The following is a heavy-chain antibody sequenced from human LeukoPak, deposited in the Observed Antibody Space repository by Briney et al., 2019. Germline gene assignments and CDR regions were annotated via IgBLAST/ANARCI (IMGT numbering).Heavy chain of an antibody. D-gene: IGHD2-15*01. V-gene: IGHV1-2*06. Sequence: ASVKVSCKASGYTFTGYYMHWVRQAPGQGLEWMGRINPNSGGTNYAQKFQGRVTMTRDTSISTAYMELSRLRSDDTAVYYCARTGGYCSGGSCSSNWFDPWGQGTLVTVSS. CDR3: ARTGGYCSGGSCSSNWFDP. CDR2: INPNSGGT. CDR1: GYTFTGYY. J-gene: IGHJ5*02.